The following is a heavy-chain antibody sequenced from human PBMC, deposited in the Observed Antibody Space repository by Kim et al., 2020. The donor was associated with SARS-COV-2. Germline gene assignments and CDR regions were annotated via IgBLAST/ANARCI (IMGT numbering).Heavy chain of an antibody. CDR1: GGSFSGYY. V-gene: IGHV4-34*01. CDR2: INHSGST. D-gene: IGHD3-22*01. Sequence: SQTLSLTCAVYGGSFSGYYWSWIRQPPGKGLEWIGEINHSGSTNYNPSLKSRVTISVDTSKNQFSLKLSSVTAADTAVYYCARALRITMIVVVINDAFDIWGQGTMVTVSS. CDR3: ARALRITMIVVVINDAFDI. J-gene: IGHJ3*02.